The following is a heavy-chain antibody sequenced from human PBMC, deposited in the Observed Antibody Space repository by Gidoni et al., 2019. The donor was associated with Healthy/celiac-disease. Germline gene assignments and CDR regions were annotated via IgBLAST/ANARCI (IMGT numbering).Heavy chain of an antibody. CDR2: IIPIFGTA. J-gene: IGHJ4*02. CDR3: ARGGGSGSQK. Sequence: GIIPIFGTANYAQKFQGRVTITADESTSTAYMELSSLRSEDTAVYYCARGGGSGSQKWGQGTLVTVSS. D-gene: IGHD3-10*01. V-gene: IGHV1-69*01.